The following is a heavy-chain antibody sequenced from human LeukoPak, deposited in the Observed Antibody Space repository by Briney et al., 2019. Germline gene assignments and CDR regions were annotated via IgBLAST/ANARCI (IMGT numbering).Heavy chain of an antibody. J-gene: IGHJ3*02. V-gene: IGHV3-15*01. D-gene: IGHD2-2*01. CDR3: IIGYCTSTSCIWDDVFEI. CDR2: IKGKTDGGTT. Sequence: GGSLLLSCVVSGFTFSNAWMTWVRQAPGKGLEWVGRIKGKTDGGTTDYAAPVKARFTISRDDSKNTVYLQMNSLKTEDTGVYYCIIGYCTSTSCIWDDVFEILGQGTMVTVSS. CDR1: GFTFSNAW.